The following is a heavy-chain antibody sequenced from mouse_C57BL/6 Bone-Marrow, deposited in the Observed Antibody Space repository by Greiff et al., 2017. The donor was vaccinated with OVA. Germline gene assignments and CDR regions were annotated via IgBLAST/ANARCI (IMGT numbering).Heavy chain of an antibody. Sequence: QVQLQQPGADLVKPGASVKVSCKASGYTFTSYWMHWVKQRPGQGLEWIGRIHPSDSATNYNQKLKGKATLTADKSSSTVYMQLSSLTAEDSAVYYSAISPRWLLSFDYWVQGTTLTVSS. J-gene: IGHJ2*01. CDR2: IHPSDSAT. D-gene: IGHD2-3*01. CDR1: GYTFTSYW. CDR3: AISPRWLLSFDY. V-gene: IGHV1-74*01.